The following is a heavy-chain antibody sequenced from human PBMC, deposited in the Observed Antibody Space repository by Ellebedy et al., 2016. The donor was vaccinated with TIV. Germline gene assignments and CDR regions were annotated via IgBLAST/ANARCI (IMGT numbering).Heavy chain of an antibody. Sequence: PGGSLRLSCKGSGYDFTSYWIGWVRQMPGKGLEWMGIIYPGDSDTRYIPSFQGQVTIPADKSISTAYLQWTSLKASDTAMYYCARVPYSTGWYGNYWGQGTQVTVSS. CDR1: GYDFTSYW. V-gene: IGHV5-51*01. D-gene: IGHD6-19*01. CDR3: ARVPYSTGWYGNY. CDR2: IYPGDSDT. J-gene: IGHJ4*02.